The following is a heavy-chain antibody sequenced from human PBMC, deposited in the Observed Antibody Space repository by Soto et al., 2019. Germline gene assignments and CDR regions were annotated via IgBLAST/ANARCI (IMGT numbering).Heavy chain of an antibody. D-gene: IGHD3-16*01. CDR2: IHNDGSTT. CDR3: ARGLITPGPNYYYYYMDV. V-gene: IGHV3-74*01. J-gene: IGHJ6*03. Sequence: GGSLRLSCAASGFTFSSYWMHWVRQAPGKGLMWVSRIHNDGSTTRYADSVKGRFTISRDNAKNTLYLQMSSLRVEDTAVYYCARGLITPGPNYYYYYMDVWGKGTTVTVS. CDR1: GFTFSSYW.